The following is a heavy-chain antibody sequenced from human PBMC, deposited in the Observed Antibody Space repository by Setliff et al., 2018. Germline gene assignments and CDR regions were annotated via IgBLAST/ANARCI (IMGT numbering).Heavy chain of an antibody. CDR2: IRSKADSYAT. J-gene: IGHJ4*02. Sequence: GGSLRLSCAASGFTFSGSAVYWVRQASGRGLEWVGRIRSKADSYATASAASVKARFTISRDDSKNTSYLQVNSLKTEDTAVYYCAITMTTGVDFFDYWGQGTLVTVSS. CDR3: AITMTTGVDFFDY. V-gene: IGHV3-73*01. CDR1: GFTFSGSA. D-gene: IGHD4-17*01.